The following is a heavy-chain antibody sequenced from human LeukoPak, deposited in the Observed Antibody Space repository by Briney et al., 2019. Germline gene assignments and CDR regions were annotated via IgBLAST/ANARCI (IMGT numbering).Heavy chain of an antibody. J-gene: IGHJ4*02. Sequence: QTGGSLRLSCAASGFTFSSYAMSWVRQAPGKGLEWVSAISGSGGSTYYADSVKGRFTISRDNSKNTLYLQMNSLRAEDTAVYYCARAQWELQRYFDYWGQGTLVTVSS. D-gene: IGHD1-26*01. CDR1: GFTFSSYA. CDR2: ISGSGGST. CDR3: ARAQWELQRYFDY. V-gene: IGHV3-23*01.